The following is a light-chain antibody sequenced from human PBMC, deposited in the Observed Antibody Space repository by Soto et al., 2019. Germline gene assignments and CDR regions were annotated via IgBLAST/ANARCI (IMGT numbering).Light chain of an antibody. Sequence: QSALTQPASVSGSPGQSITISCTGTSSDVGGYDYVSWYQQHPGKAPKLMIYEVSNRPSGISNRFSASKSGNTASLTISGLQAEDEADYYCSSYTSSSTYVLGTGTKLTVL. CDR3: SSYTSSSTYV. J-gene: IGLJ1*01. V-gene: IGLV2-14*01. CDR2: EVS. CDR1: SSDVGGYDY.